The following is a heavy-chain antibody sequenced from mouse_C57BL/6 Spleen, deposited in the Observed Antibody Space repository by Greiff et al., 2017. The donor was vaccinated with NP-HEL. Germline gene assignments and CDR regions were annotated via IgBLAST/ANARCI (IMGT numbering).Heavy chain of an antibody. CDR2: INPSSGYT. D-gene: IGHD1-1*01. CDR1: GYTFTSYW. Sequence: VQLQQSGAELAKPGASVKLSCKASGYTFTSYWMHWVKQRPGQGLEWIGYINPSSGYTKYNQKFKDKATLTADKSSSTAYMQLSSLTYEDSAVYYCARDLVATGDAMDYWGQGTSVTVSS. J-gene: IGHJ4*01. CDR3: ARDLVATGDAMDY. V-gene: IGHV1-7*01.